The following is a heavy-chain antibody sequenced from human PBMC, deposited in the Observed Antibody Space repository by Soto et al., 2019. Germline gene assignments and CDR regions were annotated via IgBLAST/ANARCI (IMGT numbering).Heavy chain of an antibody. CDR3: ASVYCSGGSCYSHFDY. J-gene: IGHJ4*02. D-gene: IGHD2-15*01. Sequence: ASVKVSCKASGYTFTSYAMHWVRQAPGRRLEWMGWINAGNGNTKYSQKFQGRVTITRDTSASTAYMELSSLRSEDTAVYYCASVYCSGGSCYSHFDYRGQGALVTVSS. CDR1: GYTFTSYA. V-gene: IGHV1-3*01. CDR2: INAGNGNT.